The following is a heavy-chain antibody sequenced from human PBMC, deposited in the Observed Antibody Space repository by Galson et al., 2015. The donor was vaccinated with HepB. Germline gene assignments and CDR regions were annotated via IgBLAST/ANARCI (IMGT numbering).Heavy chain of an antibody. J-gene: IGHJ6*02. Sequence: SVKVSCKASGGTFSKYAVTWVRQAPGQGLEWMGGTIPIFGTADYAQKFQGRVTISADESTNTAYMELSSLRSEDTAVYYCARDRYCAGGSCSYGVDVWGQGTTVTVSS. CDR2: TIPIFGTA. V-gene: IGHV1-69*13. D-gene: IGHD2-15*01. CDR3: ARDRYCAGGSCSYGVDV. CDR1: GGTFSKYA.